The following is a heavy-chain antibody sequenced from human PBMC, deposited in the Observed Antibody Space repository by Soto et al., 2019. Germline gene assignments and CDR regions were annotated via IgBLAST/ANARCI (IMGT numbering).Heavy chain of an antibody. CDR2: IYYSGNT. CDR3: ARGIYSTSSFFDS. V-gene: IGHV4-30-4*01. CDR1: VDSISTADYY. J-gene: IGHJ4*02. D-gene: IGHD6-6*01. Sequence: SETLSLTCTVSVDSISTADYYWRWIRQPPGKGLEWIGYIYYSGNTYYIPSLKSRVTISVDTSKNQISLKLNSVTAADTAVYYCARGIYSTSSFFDSWGQGTLVTVSS.